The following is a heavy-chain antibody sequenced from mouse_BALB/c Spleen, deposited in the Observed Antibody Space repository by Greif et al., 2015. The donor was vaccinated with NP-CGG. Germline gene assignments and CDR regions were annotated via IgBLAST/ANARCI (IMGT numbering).Heavy chain of an antibody. CDR1: GYTFTSYV. V-gene: IGHV1-14*01. D-gene: IGHD2-4*01. CDR2: INPYNDGT. CDR3: ARPLYDFPYAMDY. Sequence: VQLKHSGPELVKPGASVKMSCKASGYTFTSYVMHWVKQKPGQGLEWIGYINPYNDGTKYNEKFKGKATLTSDKSSSTAYMELSSLTSEDSAVYYCARPLYDFPYAMDYWGQGTSVTVS. J-gene: IGHJ4*01.